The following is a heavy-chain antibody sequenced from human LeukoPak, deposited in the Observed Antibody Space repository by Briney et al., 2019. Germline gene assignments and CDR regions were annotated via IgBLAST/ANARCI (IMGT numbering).Heavy chain of an antibody. V-gene: IGHV1-69*05. CDR1: GGTFSSYA. D-gene: IGHD3-22*01. CDR3: ARGVPFRYYDTPWVFDI. Sequence: GASVKVSCKASGGTFSSYAISWVRQAPGQGLEWMGGIIPIFGTANYAQKFQGRVTITTDESTSTAYMELSSLRSEDTAVYYCARGVPFRYYDTPWVFDIWGQGTMVTVSS. J-gene: IGHJ3*02. CDR2: IIPIFGTA.